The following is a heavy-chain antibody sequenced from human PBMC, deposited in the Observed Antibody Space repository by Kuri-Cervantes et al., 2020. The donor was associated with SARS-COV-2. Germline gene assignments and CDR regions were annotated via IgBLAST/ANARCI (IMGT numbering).Heavy chain of an antibody. J-gene: IGHJ4*02. CDR1: GLTFSDYY. V-gene: IGHV3-11*04. D-gene: IGHD3-10*01. Sequence: GESLKISCAASGLTFSDYYMSWIRQAPGKGLEWVSYISSSGSTIYYADPVKGRFTISRDNAKNSLYLQMNSLRAEDTAVYYCARDGLWFGELYWGQGTLVTVSS. CDR2: ISSSGSTI. CDR3: ARDGLWFGELY.